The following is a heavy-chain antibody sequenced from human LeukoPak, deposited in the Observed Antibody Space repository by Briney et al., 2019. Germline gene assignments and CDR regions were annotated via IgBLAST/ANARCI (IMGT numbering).Heavy chain of an antibody. J-gene: IGHJ6*02. CDR1: GFIFDSYA. Sequence: GGSLRLSCAASGFIFDSYAMSWARQAPGKGLEWVSGISGSGGSTYYADSVKGRFTISRDNSKKTLFLQMNSLRAEDTAVYYCAKWNSITSYWNYFGMDVWGQGTTVTVSS. CDR2: ISGSGGST. CDR3: AKWNSITSYWNYFGMDV. V-gene: IGHV3-23*01. D-gene: IGHD1-1*01.